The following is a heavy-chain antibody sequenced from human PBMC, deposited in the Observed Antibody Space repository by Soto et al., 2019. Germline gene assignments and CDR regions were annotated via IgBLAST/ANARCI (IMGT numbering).Heavy chain of an antibody. CDR2: IYYSGST. CDR3: ARQVRFGELLFGYFDY. J-gene: IGHJ4*02. CDR1: GGSISSSSYY. D-gene: IGHD3-10*01. V-gene: IGHV4-39*01. Sequence: PSETLSLTCTVSGGSISSSSYYLGWIRQPPGKGLEWIGSIYYSGSTYYNPSLKSRVTISVDTSKNQFSLKLSSVTAADTAVYYCARQVRFGELLFGYFDYWGQGTLVTVSS.